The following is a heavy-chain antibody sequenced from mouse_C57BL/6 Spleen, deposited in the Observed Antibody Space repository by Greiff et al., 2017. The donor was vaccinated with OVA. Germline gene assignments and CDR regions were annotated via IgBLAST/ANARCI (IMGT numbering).Heavy chain of an antibody. Sequence: DVQLVESGGGLVKPGGSLKLSCAASGFTFSSYTMSWVRQTPEKRLEWVATISGGGGNTYYPDSVKGRFTISRDNAKNTLYLQMSSLRSEDTALYYCARHDGDYAMDYWGQGTSVTVSS. D-gene: IGHD2-3*01. CDR2: ISGGGGNT. CDR1: GFTFSSYT. CDR3: ARHDGDYAMDY. V-gene: IGHV5-9*01. J-gene: IGHJ4*01.